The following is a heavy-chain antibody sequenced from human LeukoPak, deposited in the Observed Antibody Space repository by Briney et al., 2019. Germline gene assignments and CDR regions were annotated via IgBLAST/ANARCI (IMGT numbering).Heavy chain of an antibody. Sequence: SETLSLTCAVYGGSFSGYYWSWIRQPPRKGLGWIGEINHCGNTNYTPSLKSRVTISVDTSKNQFSLKLSSVTAADTAVYYCASSANTPVNWFDPWGQGTLVTVSS. CDR1: GGSFSGYY. D-gene: IGHD1/OR15-1a*01. J-gene: IGHJ5*02. V-gene: IGHV4-34*01. CDR2: INHCGNT. CDR3: ASSANTPVNWFDP.